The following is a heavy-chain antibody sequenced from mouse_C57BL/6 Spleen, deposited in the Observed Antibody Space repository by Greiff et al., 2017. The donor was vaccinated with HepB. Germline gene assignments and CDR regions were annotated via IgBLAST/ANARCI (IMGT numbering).Heavy chain of an antibody. CDR2: ISYDGSN. CDR1: GYSITSGYY. J-gene: IGHJ1*03. D-gene: IGHD1-1*01. Sequence: EVKLMESGPGLVKPSQSLSLTCSVTGYSITSGYYWNWIRQFPGNKLEWMGYISYDGSNNYNPSLKNRISITRDTSKNQFFLKLNSVTTEDTATYYCAIITTVVADWYFDVWGTGTTVTVSS. V-gene: IGHV3-6*01. CDR3: AIITTVVADWYFDV.